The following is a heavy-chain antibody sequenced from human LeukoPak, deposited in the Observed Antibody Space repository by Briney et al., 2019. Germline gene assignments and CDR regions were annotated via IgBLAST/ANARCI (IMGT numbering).Heavy chain of an antibody. CDR3: AKAAYCGGDCLGFDY. CDR1: GFTFSSYG. V-gene: IGHV3-30*18. CDR2: ISYDGSNK. J-gene: IGHJ4*02. D-gene: IGHD2-21*02. Sequence: GRSLRLSCAASGFTFSSYGMHWVRQAPGKGLEWVAVISYDGSNKYYADPVKGRFTISRDNSKNTLYLQMNSLRAEDTAVYYCAKAAYCGGDCLGFDYWGQGTLVTVSS.